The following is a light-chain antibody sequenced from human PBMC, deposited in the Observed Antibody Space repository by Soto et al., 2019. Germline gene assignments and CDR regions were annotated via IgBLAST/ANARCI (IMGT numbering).Light chain of an antibody. Sequence: PGERATLSCRASQSVSSYLAWYQQKPGQAPRLLIYDASNRATGIPARFSGAGSGTDFTLTISRLEPEDFAVYYCQHYNNWPPWTFGQGTKVDIK. CDR2: DAS. CDR3: QHYNNWPPWT. CDR1: QSVSSY. V-gene: IGKV3-11*01. J-gene: IGKJ1*01.